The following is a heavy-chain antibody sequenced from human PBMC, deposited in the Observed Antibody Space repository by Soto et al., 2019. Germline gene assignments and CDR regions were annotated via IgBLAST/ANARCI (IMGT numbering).Heavy chain of an antibody. Sequence: ASVKVSCKASGYTFTSYAMHWVRQAPGQRLEWMGWINAGNGNTKYSQKFQGRVTITRDTSASTAYMELSSLRSEDTAVYYCARDGPYITMVRGKRGSRYYHLDVWGKGTTVTVSS. CDR1: GYTFTSYA. CDR2: INAGNGNT. D-gene: IGHD3-10*01. J-gene: IGHJ6*03. CDR3: ARDGPYITMVRGKRGSRYYHLDV. V-gene: IGHV1-3*01.